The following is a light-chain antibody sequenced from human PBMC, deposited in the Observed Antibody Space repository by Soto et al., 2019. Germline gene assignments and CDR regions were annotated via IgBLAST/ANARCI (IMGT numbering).Light chain of an antibody. CDR3: QQSGSSPIT. CDR2: DAS. V-gene: IGKV3-20*01. J-gene: IGKJ1*01. CDR1: QSVSSK. Sequence: EIVMTQSPATLSLSPGRRATLSCRASQSVSSKLAWYQQRPGQAPRVLIYDASHRATGIPARFRGSGSGTDFTLTISRLEPEDFAVYYCQQSGSSPITFGQGTKVDIK.